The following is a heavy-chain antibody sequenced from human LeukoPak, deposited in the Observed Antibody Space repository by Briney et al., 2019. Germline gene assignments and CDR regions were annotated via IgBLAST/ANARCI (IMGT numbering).Heavy chain of an antibody. Sequence: SGPTLVNPTQTLTLTCTFSGFSLSTSGMCVSWIRQPPGKGPEWIGEINHSGSTNYNPSLKSRVTISVDTSKNQFSLKLSSVTAADTAVYYCARPVPSRLGWFDPWGQGTLVTVSS. V-gene: IGHV4-39*07. CDR3: ARPVPSRLGWFDP. CDR1: GFSLSTSGM. CDR2: INHSGST. J-gene: IGHJ5*02. D-gene: IGHD1-1*01.